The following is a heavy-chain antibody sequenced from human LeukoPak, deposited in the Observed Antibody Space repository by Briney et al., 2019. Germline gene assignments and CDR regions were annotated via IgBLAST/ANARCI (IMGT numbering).Heavy chain of an antibody. CDR2: INHSGST. V-gene: IGHV4-34*01. CDR1: GGSFSGYY. J-gene: IGHJ3*02. Sequence: PSETLSLTCAVYGGSFSGYYWSWIRQPPGKGPEWIGEINHSGSTNYNPSLKSRVTISVDTSKNQFSLKLSSVTAADTAVYYCARGAPLLRHAFDIWGQGTMVTVSS. CDR3: ARGAPLLRHAFDI. D-gene: IGHD3-22*01.